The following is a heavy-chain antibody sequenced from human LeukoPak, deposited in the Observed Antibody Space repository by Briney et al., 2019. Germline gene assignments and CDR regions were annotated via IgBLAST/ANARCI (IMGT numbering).Heavy chain of an antibody. Sequence: GGSLRLSCAASGFTFSNYGMHWVRQAPGKGLEWVAVISYDENNKYYADSVKGRFTISRDNSKNTLYLQMNSLRAEDTAVYYCARDIYFYGDYVIDYWGQGTLVTVSS. CDR1: GFTFSNYG. J-gene: IGHJ4*02. CDR2: ISYDENNK. CDR3: ARDIYFYGDYVIDY. D-gene: IGHD4-17*01. V-gene: IGHV3-30*03.